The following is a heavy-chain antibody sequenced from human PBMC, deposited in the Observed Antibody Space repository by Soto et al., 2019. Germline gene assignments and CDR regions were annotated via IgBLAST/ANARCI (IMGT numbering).Heavy chain of an antibody. CDR2: IDNAGSSA. V-gene: IGHV3-74*01. D-gene: IGHD1-26*01. CDR1: GFTFSIYW. J-gene: IGHJ6*02. Sequence: EVQLVESGGGLVQPGESLRLSCAASGFTFSIYWMHWVRQAPGKGPVWVSRIDNAGSSARYADSVKGRFTISRDNAKNTVYLQMNSLRAEDTAVYYCTRVGGSVSGMDVWGQGTTVTVSS. CDR3: TRVGGSVSGMDV.